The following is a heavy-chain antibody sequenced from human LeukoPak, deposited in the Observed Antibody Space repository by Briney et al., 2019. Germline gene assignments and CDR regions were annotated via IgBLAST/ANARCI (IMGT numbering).Heavy chain of an antibody. Sequence: GGSLRLSCAASGFTFSSYSMNWVRQAPGKGLEWVSYISSSSSTIYYADSVKGRFTISRDNAKNSLYLQMNSLRAEDTAVYYCARDAAYDFWSGATYYYMDVWGKGTTVTVSS. CDR1: GFTFSSYS. D-gene: IGHD3-3*01. CDR3: ARDAAYDFWSGATYYYMDV. CDR2: ISSSSSTI. V-gene: IGHV3-48*01. J-gene: IGHJ6*03.